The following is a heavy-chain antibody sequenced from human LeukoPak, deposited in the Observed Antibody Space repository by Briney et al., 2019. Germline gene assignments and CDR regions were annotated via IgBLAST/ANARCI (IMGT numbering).Heavy chain of an antibody. V-gene: IGHV4-31*03. CDR3: ARDIVVVPAATKPSYYYGMDV. CDR2: IYYSGST. Sequence: SQTLSLTCTVSGGSISSGGYYWSWIRQHPGKGLEWIGYIYYSGSTYYNPSLKSRVTISVDTSKNQFSLKLSSVTAADTAVYYCARDIVVVPAATKPSYYYGMDVWGQGTTVTVSS. CDR1: GGSISSGGYY. J-gene: IGHJ6*02. D-gene: IGHD2-2*01.